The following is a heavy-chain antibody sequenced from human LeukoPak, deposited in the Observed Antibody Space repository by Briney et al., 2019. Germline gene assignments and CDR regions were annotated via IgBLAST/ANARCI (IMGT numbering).Heavy chain of an antibody. CDR3: ARGGVAPSGGPFFDY. Sequence: PSETLSLTCTVSGASISSYYWSWIRQPPGKGLEWIGYIYYSGSTNYNPSLKSRVTISVDTSKNQFSLRLSSVTAADTAVYYCARGGVAPSGGPFFDYWGQGTLVTVSS. J-gene: IGHJ4*02. V-gene: IGHV4-59*12. CDR2: IYYSGST. D-gene: IGHD3-10*01. CDR1: GASISSYY.